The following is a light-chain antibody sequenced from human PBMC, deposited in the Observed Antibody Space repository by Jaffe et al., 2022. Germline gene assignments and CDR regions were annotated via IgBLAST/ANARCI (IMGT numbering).Light chain of an antibody. Sequence: EIVLTQSPATLSLSPGERATLSCGASQSGSSSYLAWYQQKPGLAPRLLIYDASIRATGIPDRFSGSGSGTDFTLTITRLEPEDFAVYYCQQYGSSPMYTFGQGTKLEIK. CDR1: QSGSSSY. CDR2: DAS. J-gene: IGKJ2*01. V-gene: IGKV3D-20*01. CDR3: QQYGSSPMYT.